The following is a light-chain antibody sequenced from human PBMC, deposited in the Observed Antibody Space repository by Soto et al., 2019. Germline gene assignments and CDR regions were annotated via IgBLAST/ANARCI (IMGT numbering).Light chain of an antibody. CDR2: KAS. CDR1: QSISTW. Sequence: DIQMTQSPSTLSASIGDRVTITCRASQSISTWFAWYQQKSGKAPKLLIYKASSLESGVLSRFSGSGSGTEFTLTISSLQPDDFATYYCQQYNVFPITFGQGTRLEIK. V-gene: IGKV1-5*03. CDR3: QQYNVFPIT. J-gene: IGKJ5*01.